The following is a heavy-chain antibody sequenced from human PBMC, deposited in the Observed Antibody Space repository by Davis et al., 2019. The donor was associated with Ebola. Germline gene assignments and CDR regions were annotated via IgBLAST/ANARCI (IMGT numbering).Heavy chain of an antibody. Sequence: AASVKVSCKASGYTFTGYYMHWVRQAPGQGLEWMGRINPNSGGTNYAQKFQGRVTMTRDTSISTAYMELSRLRSDDTAVYYCARVHVLRYLSRYGMDVWGKGTTVTVSS. CDR3: ARVHVLRYLSRYGMDV. V-gene: IGHV1-2*06. J-gene: IGHJ6*04. CDR2: INPNSGGT. D-gene: IGHD3-9*01. CDR1: GYTFTGYY.